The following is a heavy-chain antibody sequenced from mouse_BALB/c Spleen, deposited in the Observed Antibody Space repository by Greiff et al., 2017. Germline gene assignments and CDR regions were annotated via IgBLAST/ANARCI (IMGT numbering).Heavy chain of an antibody. CDR2: INSNGGST. CDR1: GFTFSSYG. J-gene: IGHJ2*01. D-gene: IGHD2-3*01. V-gene: IGHV5-6-3*01. CDR3: AREGYDDYPLYY. Sequence: EVKVVESGGGLVQPGGSLKLSCAASGFTFSSYGMSWVRQTPDKRLELVATINSNGGSTYYPDSVKGRFTISRDNAKNTLYLQMSSLKSEDTAMYYCAREGYDDYPLYYWGQGTTLTVSS.